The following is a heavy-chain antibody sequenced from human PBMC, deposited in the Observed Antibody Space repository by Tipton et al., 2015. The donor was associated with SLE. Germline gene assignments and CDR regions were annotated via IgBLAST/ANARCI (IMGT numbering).Heavy chain of an antibody. CDR2: LNWNNSTI. Sequence: SLRLSCEASGFTFDDYAMHWVRQAPAKGLEWVSGLNWNNSTIAYADSVKGRFTISRDNNKNSLYLQMNSLTAEDTALYYCSKGYGYNWDYFESWGQGTLVTVSS. V-gene: IGHV3-9*01. D-gene: IGHD5-24*01. CDR1: GFTFDDYA. J-gene: IGHJ4*02. CDR3: SKGYGYNWDYFES.